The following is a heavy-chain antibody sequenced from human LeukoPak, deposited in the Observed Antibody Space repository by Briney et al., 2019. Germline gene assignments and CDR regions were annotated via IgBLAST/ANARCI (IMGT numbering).Heavy chain of an antibody. D-gene: IGHD3-22*01. CDR1: GGSISSYY. Sequence: SETLSLTCSVSGGSISSYYWSWIRQPPGKGLEWIGYIYYSGSTNYNPSLKSRVTISVDTSKNQFSLKLSSVTAAATAEYYCARTYYDSSGYYYPYYFDYWGQGTLVTVSS. J-gene: IGHJ4*02. V-gene: IGHV4-59*01. CDR3: ARTYYDSSGYYYPYYFDY. CDR2: IYYSGST.